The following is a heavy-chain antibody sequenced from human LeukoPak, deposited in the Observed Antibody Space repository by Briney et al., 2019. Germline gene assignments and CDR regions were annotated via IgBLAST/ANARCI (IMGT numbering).Heavy chain of an antibody. D-gene: IGHD3-10*01. Sequence: PSETLSLTCTVSGGSISSGGYYWSWIRQHPGKGLEWIGYIYYSGSTNYNPSLKSRVTISVDTSKNQFSLKLSSVTAADTAVYYCARYYYGSGSPPTDYYYMDVWGKGTTVTVSS. CDR2: IYYSGST. CDR1: GGSISSGGYY. V-gene: IGHV4-61*08. CDR3: ARYYYGSGSPPTDYYYMDV. J-gene: IGHJ6*03.